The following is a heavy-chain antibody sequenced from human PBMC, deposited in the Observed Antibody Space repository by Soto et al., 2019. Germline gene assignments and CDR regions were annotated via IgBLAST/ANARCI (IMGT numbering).Heavy chain of an antibody. J-gene: IGHJ2*01. CDR1: GYTFTSYY. D-gene: IGHD2-2*01. CDR3: ARAGKYQLPGAYFDL. V-gene: IGHV1-46*01. CDR2: INPSGGST. Sequence: QVQLVQSGAEVKKPGASVKVSCKASGYTFTSYYMHWVRQAPGQGLEWMGIINPSGGSTSYAQKFQGRVTMTRDTSTSTVYMELSSLRSEDTAVYYCARAGKYQLPGAYFDLWGRGTLVTVSS.